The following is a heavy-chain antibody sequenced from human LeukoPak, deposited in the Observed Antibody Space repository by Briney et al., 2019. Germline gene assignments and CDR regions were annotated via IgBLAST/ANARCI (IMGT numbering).Heavy chain of an antibody. CDR2: INHSGST. D-gene: IGHD6-13*01. CDR3: AAAGQYSSSWYGIDY. V-gene: IGHV4-34*01. CDR1: GGSFSGYY. Sequence: PSETLSLTCAVYGGSFSGYYWSWIRQPPGKGLEWIGEINHSGSTNYNPSLKSRVTISVDTSKNQFSLKLSSVTAADTAVYYCAAAGQYSSSWYGIDYWGQGTLVTVSS. J-gene: IGHJ4*02.